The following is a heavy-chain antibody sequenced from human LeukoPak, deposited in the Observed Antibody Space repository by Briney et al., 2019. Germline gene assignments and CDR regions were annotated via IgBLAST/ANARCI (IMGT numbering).Heavy chain of an antibody. Sequence: SETLSLTCTVSGGSISSSSYYWGWIRQPPGKGLEWIGSIYYSGSTYYNPSLKSRVTISVDTSKNQFSLKLSSVTAAGTAVYYCARPDVYSSYFDYWGQGTLVTVSS. D-gene: IGHD5-18*01. V-gene: IGHV4-39*01. CDR1: GGSISSSSYY. CDR3: ARPDVYSSYFDY. CDR2: IYYSGST. J-gene: IGHJ4*02.